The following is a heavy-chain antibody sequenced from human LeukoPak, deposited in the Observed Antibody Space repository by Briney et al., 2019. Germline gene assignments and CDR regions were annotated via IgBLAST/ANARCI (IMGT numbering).Heavy chain of an antibody. Sequence: GGTLRLSCAASGFTLSSYGMSWVRQAPGKGLEWVSAISGSGGSTYYADSVKGRFTISRDNSKNTLYLQMNSLRAEDTAVYYCAKVSLRYFDWLLFSYFDYWGQGTLVTVSS. V-gene: IGHV3-23*01. CDR3: AKVSLRYFDWLLFSYFDY. CDR1: GFTLSSYG. J-gene: IGHJ4*02. D-gene: IGHD3-9*01. CDR2: ISGSGGST.